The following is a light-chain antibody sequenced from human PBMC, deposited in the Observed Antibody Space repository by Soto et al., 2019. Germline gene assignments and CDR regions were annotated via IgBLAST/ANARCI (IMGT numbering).Light chain of an antibody. V-gene: IGKV1-13*02. CDR1: QGISSA. CDR2: DAS. J-gene: IGKJ3*01. Sequence: AIQLTQSPSSLSASIRDTVTITCRASQGISSALAWYQQKPGKAPKLLIHDASSLESGVPSRFSGSGSGTEFTLTISSLQPEDFATYYCQQFNSYPLTFGPGTKVDIK. CDR3: QQFNSYPLT.